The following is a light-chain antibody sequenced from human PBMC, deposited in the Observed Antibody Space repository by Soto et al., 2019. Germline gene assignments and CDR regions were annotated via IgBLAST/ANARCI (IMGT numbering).Light chain of an antibody. V-gene: IGKV1-5*01. CDR3: QQYENYVYT. CDR2: DAF. J-gene: IGKJ2*01. CDR1: HGITTS. Sequence: DIQMTQSPSTRSASVGDRVSITCRASHGITTSLAWYQQKPGKAPKLLIFDAFTLQSGVPSRFSGSGSGTEFTLTISSLQPDDFATYYCQQYENYVYTFGQGTKVEIK.